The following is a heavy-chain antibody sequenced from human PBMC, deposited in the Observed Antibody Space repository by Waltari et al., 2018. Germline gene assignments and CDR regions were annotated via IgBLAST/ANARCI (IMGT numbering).Heavy chain of an antibody. CDR1: GGSLSGYH. CDR2: SNDSGRN. J-gene: IGHJ6*03. V-gene: IGHV4-34*02. Sequence: QVQLQQWGAGLLKPSETLSLTCDVSGGSLSGYHWTWIRQPPGKGLGWIGESNDSGRNTYNPSIESRVTVSIDTANNQFSLRVRSVTAADTAVYYCARVFGYYYYYMDVWGKGTTVTISS. CDR3: ARVFGYYYYYMDV. D-gene: IGHD3-3*01.